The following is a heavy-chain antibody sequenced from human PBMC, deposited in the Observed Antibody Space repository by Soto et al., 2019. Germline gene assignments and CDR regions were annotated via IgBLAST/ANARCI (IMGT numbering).Heavy chain of an antibody. CDR3: XXXXXXXXXXNYYNRIDF. CDR2: IIPIFGTP. D-gene: IGHD3-10*01. V-gene: IGHV1-69*01. J-gene: IGHJ4*02. Sequence: QVQLVQSGAEVKKPGSSVKVSCKASGGIFSTYAISWLRQAPGQGLEWMGGIIPIFGTPNYAQRFQGRVTITADESTSTAYMXXXXXXXXXXXXXXXXXXXXXXXXXNYYNRIDFWGQGTLVTVSS. CDR1: GGIFSTYA.